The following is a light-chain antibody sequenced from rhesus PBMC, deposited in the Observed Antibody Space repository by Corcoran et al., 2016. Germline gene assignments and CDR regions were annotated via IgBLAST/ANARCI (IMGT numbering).Light chain of an antibody. CDR3: QVWDSSSDQDV. J-gene: IGLJ6*01. CDR2: KDK. CDR1: NIGAKY. V-gene: IGLV3-29*01. Sequence: SFDVTQPPSVSVSPGQTAEISCGGNNIGAKYVHWYQQKPPQAPVLVLYKDKFRPSAIPERFFGSNSDDTATLTISGVEAGDEADYYCQVWDSSSDQDVFGSGTKLTVL.